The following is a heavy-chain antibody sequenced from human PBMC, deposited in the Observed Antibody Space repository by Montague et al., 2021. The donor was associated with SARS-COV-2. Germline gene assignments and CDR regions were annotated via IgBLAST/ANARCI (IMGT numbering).Heavy chain of an antibody. Sequence: TLSLTCTVSGASVNSGDYFWTWIRQPVGETLEWIGRIYSSGSTTYNPSLKSPVTMSLVTSENQFSLRLSSVTASDTAVYYCAKEGGKMVFDQWGQGTLVTVSS. CDR3: AKEGGKMVFDQ. CDR1: GASVNSGDYF. D-gene: IGHD2-8*01. J-gene: IGHJ4*02. CDR2: IYSSGST. V-gene: IGHV4-61*02.